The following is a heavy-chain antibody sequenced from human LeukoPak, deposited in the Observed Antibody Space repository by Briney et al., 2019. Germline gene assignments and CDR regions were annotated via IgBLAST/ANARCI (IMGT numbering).Heavy chain of an antibody. V-gene: IGHV1-2*06. J-gene: IGHJ4*02. D-gene: IGHD3-9*01. CDR1: GYTFTDYA. CDR3: TRDLTISGPIGY. Sequence: ASVKVSCKASGYTFTDYAIHWVRQAPGQGLEWMGRIDPHSGGTNYAQKFQGRVTLTRDASISPAYMELSRLRSDDTAFYYCTRDLTISGPIGYWGQETLVTVSS. CDR2: IDPHSGGT.